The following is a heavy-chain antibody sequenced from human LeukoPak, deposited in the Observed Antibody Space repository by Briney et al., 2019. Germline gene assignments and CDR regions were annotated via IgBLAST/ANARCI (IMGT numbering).Heavy chain of an antibody. CDR1: GGSINDAS. V-gene: IGHV4-59*01. J-gene: IGHJ4*02. Sequence: SETLSLTCTVSGGSINDASWNWIRRPPGQGLEWIGYIYHSGGTNYNPSLQSRVTISLDTSTNQFSLKLSSVTAADTAVYYCARVGTYYRSLDSWGQGTLVTVSS. D-gene: IGHD3-10*01. CDR2: IYHSGGT. CDR3: ARVGTYYRSLDS.